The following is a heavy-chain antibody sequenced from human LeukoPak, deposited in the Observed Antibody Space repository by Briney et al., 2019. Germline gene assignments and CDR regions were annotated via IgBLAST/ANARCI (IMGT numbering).Heavy chain of an antibody. V-gene: IGHV5-51*01. Sequence: GESLKISCKAYGYKFSNYWIGWVRQMPGKGLEWMGMIYPGDSYPGDSKTKYSPSFQGQVTISADKSISTAYLQWGSLKASDTAIYYCARHRFCTTVICYEGPSAQYNYYMDIWGKGTTVIVSS. CDR1: GYKFSNYW. D-gene: IGHD2-2*01. CDR2: IYPGDSYPGDSKT. J-gene: IGHJ6*03. CDR3: ARHRFCTTVICYEGPSAQYNYYMDI.